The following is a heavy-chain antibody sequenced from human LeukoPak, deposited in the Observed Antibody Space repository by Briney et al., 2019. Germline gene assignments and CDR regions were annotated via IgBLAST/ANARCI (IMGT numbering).Heavy chain of an antibody. J-gene: IGHJ4*02. CDR2: ISGYDGNR. Sequence: AASVKVSCKASGGTFSSYAISWVRQAPGQGLEWMGWISGYDGNRNYAQKFQGRVTMTTDTSTSTAYMELRSLRSDDTAVYYCARCDYVWGNYRYRPILYFDFWGQGTLVTVSS. CDR3: ARCDYVWGNYRYRPILYFDF. V-gene: IGHV1-18*01. D-gene: IGHD3-16*02. CDR1: GGTFSSYA.